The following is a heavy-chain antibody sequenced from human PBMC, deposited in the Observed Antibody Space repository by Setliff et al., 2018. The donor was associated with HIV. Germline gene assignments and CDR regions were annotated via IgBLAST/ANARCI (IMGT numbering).Heavy chain of an antibody. Sequence: ASVKVSCKAFGYTFTSYFLHWVRQAPGQGLEWLGIIDPNGGATNNAQKLQGRLTVTTDTSTGTLYMEMSNLGSDDSAVYYCARAGGGATDQAFDIWGQGTMVTVSS. V-gene: IGHV1-46*01. J-gene: IGHJ3*02. D-gene: IGHD2-2*01. CDR2: IDPNGGAT. CDR3: ARAGGGATDQAFDI. CDR1: GYTFTSYF.